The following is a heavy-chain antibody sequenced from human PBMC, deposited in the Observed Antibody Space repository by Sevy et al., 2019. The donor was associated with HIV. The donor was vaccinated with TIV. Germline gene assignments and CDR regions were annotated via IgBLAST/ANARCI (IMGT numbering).Heavy chain of an antibody. Sequence: LSLTCAASGFTFSGSAMHWVRQASGKGLEWVGRIRSKANSYATAYAASVKGRFTISRDDSKNTAYLQMNSLKTEDTAVYYCTRQDGGDYDFWSGRTRPFDYWGQGTLVTVSS. CDR2: IRSKANSYAT. D-gene: IGHD3-3*01. CDR1: GFTFSGSA. CDR3: TRQDGGDYDFWSGRTRPFDY. V-gene: IGHV3-73*01. J-gene: IGHJ4*02.